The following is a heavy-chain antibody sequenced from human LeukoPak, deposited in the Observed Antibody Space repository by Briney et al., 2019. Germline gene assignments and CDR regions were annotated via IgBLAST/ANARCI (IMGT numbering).Heavy chain of an antibody. J-gene: IGHJ5*02. V-gene: IGHV1-2*02. Sequence: ASVKVSCKTSGYTFTGYYLHWVRQAPGQGLEWMGWINPNSGGTNYAQKFQGRVTMTRDTSFSTAYMELSRLRSDDTAVYYCARAGYSSSWYWFDPWGQGTLITVSS. D-gene: IGHD6-13*01. CDR3: ARAGYSSSWYWFDP. CDR1: GYTFTGYY. CDR2: INPNSGGT.